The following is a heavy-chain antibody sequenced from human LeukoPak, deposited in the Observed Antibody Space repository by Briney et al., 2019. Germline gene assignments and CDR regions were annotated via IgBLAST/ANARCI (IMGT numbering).Heavy chain of an antibody. CDR3: ARWGITAEHDALDI. D-gene: IGHD6-13*01. Sequence: GRSLRLSCAASGFTFSNYGMHGVRQAPGKGLEWVAVIWYDGSNKYYEDSVKGRFTVSRDNSKNTLYVQMDSLRAEDTAVYYCARWGITAEHDALDIWGQGTMVTVSS. CDR2: IWYDGSNK. V-gene: IGHV3-33*01. J-gene: IGHJ3*02. CDR1: GFTFSNYG.